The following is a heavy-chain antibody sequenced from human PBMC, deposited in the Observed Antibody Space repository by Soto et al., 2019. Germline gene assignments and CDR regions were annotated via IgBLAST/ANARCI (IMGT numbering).Heavy chain of an antibody. CDR1: GSSISSSHY. V-gene: IGHV4-4*02. J-gene: IGHJ6*02. CDR2: IYHTGNT. Sequence: QVQLPESGPGLVKPSGNLSLTCTVSGSSISSSHYWHWARQTPGKVLDWIGEIYHTGNTNYNPSLKSRVTLSLAKSKNQFSQRLDSVTAADTAVFYCARYPMDDYYGGMDVWGQGTTVTVSS. CDR3: ARYPMDDYYGGMDV.